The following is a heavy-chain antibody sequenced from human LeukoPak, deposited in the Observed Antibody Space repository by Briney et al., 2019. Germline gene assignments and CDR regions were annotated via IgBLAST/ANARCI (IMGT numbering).Heavy chain of an antibody. Sequence: GGSLRLSCAASGFTFDDYAMHWVRQAPGKGLEWVSGISWNSGSIGYADSVKGRFTISRDNAKNSLYLQMNSLRAEDTALYYCAKGGVVVVAAFDYWGQGTLVTVSS. CDR3: AKGGVVVVAAFDY. J-gene: IGHJ4*02. D-gene: IGHD2-15*01. CDR1: GFTFDDYA. V-gene: IGHV3-9*01. CDR2: ISWNSGSI.